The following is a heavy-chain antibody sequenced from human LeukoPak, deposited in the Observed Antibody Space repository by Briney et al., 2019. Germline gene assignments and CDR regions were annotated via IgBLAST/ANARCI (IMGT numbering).Heavy chain of an antibody. Sequence: AASVTVSCKASGGTFSSYAISWVRQAPGQGLEWMGGIIPIFGTANYAQKFQGRVTITADESTSTAYMELSSLRSEDTAVYYCATLLKYYYDSSATTPFDYWGQGTLVTVSS. V-gene: IGHV1-69*13. D-gene: IGHD3-22*01. J-gene: IGHJ4*02. CDR3: ATLLKYYYDSSATTPFDY. CDR2: IIPIFGTA. CDR1: GGTFSSYA.